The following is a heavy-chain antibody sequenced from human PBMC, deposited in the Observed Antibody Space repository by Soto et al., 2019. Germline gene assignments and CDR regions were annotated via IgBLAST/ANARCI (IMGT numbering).Heavy chain of an antibody. CDR2: ISYDGSNK. D-gene: IGHD6-13*01. V-gene: IGHV3-30*18. J-gene: IGHJ4*02. CDR3: AKDRVVYAAAGTPFDY. CDR1: GFTFSSYG. Sequence: GSLRLSCAASGFTFSSYGMHWVRQAPGKGLEWVAVISYDGSNKYYADSVKGRFTISRDNSKNKLYLQMNNMRAKDTTVYYCAKDRVVYAAAGTPFDYWGQGTLVTSPQ.